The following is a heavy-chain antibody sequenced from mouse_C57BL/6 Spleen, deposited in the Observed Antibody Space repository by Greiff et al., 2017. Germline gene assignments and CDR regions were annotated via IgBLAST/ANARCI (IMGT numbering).Heavy chain of an antibody. Sequence: QVHVKQSGPGLVQPSQSLSITCTVSGFSLTSYGVHWVRQSPGKGLEWLGVIWSGGSTDYNAAFISRLSISKDNSKSQVFFKMNSLQADDTAIYYCARYDYDKEDAMDDWGQGTSVTVSS. J-gene: IGHJ4*01. CDR3: ARYDYDKEDAMDD. CDR1: GFSLTSYG. D-gene: IGHD2-4*01. CDR2: IWSGGST. V-gene: IGHV2-2*01.